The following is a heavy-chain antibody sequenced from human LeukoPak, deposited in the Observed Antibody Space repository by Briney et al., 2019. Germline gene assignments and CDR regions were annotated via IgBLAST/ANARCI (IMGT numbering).Heavy chain of an antibody. Sequence: GGTLRLSCAGSGFSFSSYGMNWVRQAPGKGLEWVSSISGSGLNTYYADSVKGRFTISRDKSKNTLYLQMNSLRAEDTAVYYCAKGVTPVISLQFFDYWGQGTLITVSS. D-gene: IGHD4-17*01. J-gene: IGHJ4*02. CDR1: GFSFSSYG. V-gene: IGHV3-23*01. CDR3: AKGVTPVISLQFFDY. CDR2: ISGSGLNT.